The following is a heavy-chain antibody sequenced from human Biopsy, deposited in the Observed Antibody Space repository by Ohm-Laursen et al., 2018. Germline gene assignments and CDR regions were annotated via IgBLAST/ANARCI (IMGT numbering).Heavy chain of an antibody. CDR2: IYSSGGS. J-gene: IGHJ4*02. D-gene: IGHD2-15*01. CDR3: ARHGSQGYCTGGSCVDY. Sequence: SETLSLTCSVSGGSTNDYFWSWIRQPAGETLEWIGRIYSSGGSSYNPSLKSRISMSMDTSNNQFSLTLTSVTAADTAVFYCARHGSQGYCTGGSCVDYWGQGALVTVSS. V-gene: IGHV4-4*07. CDR1: GGSTNDYF.